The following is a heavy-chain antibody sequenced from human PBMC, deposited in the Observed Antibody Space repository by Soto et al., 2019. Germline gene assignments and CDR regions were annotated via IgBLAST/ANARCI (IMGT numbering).Heavy chain of an antibody. J-gene: IGHJ3*02. CDR2: IYHSGSA. CDR3: ARVPGVVVSADDAFDI. V-gene: IGHV4-4*02. D-gene: IGHD2-21*02. Sequence: QVQLQESGPGLVKPSGTLSLTCAVSGGSVSSSNWWSWVRQSPGKGLEWMGEIYHSGSAHYNPSLKSRATISLDKSKNQFSLRLTSVTAADTAVYYCARVPGVVVSADDAFDIWPRDKGHRLF. CDR1: GGSVSSSNW.